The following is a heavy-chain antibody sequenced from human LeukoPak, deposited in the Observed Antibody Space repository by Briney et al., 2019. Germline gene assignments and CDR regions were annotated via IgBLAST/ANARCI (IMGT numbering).Heavy chain of an antibody. Sequence: SETLSLTCTVPGGSIRRHNWRWIRHPPGKGLEWIGYIYYSGSTNYNPSLKSRVTISVDASKNQFSLRLSSVTAADWAVYYCAREEDAVVLWGQGTLVSVSS. D-gene: IGHD5/OR15-5a*01. V-gene: IGHV4-59*11. CDR1: GGSIRRHN. CDR3: AREEDAVVL. CDR2: IYYSGST. J-gene: IGHJ4*02.